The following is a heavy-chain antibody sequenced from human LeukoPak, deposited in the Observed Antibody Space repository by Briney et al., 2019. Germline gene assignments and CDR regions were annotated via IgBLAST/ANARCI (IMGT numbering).Heavy chain of an antibody. D-gene: IGHD6-19*01. J-gene: IGHJ4*02. CDR1: GFSVSDYY. V-gene: IGHV3-11*01. Sequence: GGSLRLSCAASGFSVSDYYISWVRQAPGKGLEWISDVGGSYNFISYSDSVKGRFTISRDYANNSLYLQMNSLRVDDTAVYYCARETVAATFDYWGQGTLVTVSS. CDR2: VGGSYNFI. CDR3: ARETVAATFDY.